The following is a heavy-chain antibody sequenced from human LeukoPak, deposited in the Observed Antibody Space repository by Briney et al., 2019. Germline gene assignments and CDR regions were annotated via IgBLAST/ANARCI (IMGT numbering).Heavy chain of an antibody. CDR1: GFTFDDYG. Sequence: GGSLRLSCAASGFTFDDYGMSWVRQAPGKGLEWVSGINWNGGSTGYADSVKGRFTISRDNAKNSLYLQMNSLRAEDTALYYCARDHYCTNGVCITLLGDYWGQGTLVTVSS. V-gene: IGHV3-20*04. J-gene: IGHJ4*02. CDR2: INWNGGST. D-gene: IGHD2-8*01. CDR3: ARDHYCTNGVCITLLGDY.